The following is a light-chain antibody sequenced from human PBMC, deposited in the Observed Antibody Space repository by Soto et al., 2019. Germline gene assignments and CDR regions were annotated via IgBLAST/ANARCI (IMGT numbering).Light chain of an antibody. CDR1: QSVSSN. CDR3: QQYNNWPRT. V-gene: IGKV3-15*01. Sequence: EIVMTQSPATLSVSPPEGDTLXQRASQSVSSNLAWYQQKPGQAPRLLIYGASTRATGIPARFSGSGSGTEFTLTISSLQSEDFAVYYCQQYNNWPRTFGQGTKVDIK. CDR2: GAS. J-gene: IGKJ1*01.